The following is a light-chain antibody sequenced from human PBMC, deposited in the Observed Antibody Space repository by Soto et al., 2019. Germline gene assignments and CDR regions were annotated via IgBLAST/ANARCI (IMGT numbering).Light chain of an antibody. Sequence: NFMLTQPHSVSESPGKTVMISRTGSSGSVVSNYVQWCQQRPGSVPTTVIYEDNQRPSGVPDRFSGSVDSSSNFASPTISALKTEDEADYYCQSCDSSNQVFGGGTQLTVL. J-gene: IGLJ3*02. CDR3: QSCDSSNQV. CDR2: EDN. V-gene: IGLV6-57*02. CDR1: SGSVVSNY.